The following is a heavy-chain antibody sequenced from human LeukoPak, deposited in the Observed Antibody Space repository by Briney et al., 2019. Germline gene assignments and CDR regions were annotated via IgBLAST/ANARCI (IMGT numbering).Heavy chain of an antibody. J-gene: IGHJ4*02. CDR2: ISGSSSST. CDR3: AKSGWSAHYFDH. V-gene: IGHV3-23*01. CDR1: GFSFSSYV. D-gene: IGHD6-19*01. Sequence: PGGSLRLSCAASGFSFSSYVMRWGRQAPGKGLEWVSAISGSSSSTYYADSVKGRFTISRDNSRNTLYLEMNSLRAEDTAVYYCAKSGWSAHYFDHWGQGTLVTVSS.